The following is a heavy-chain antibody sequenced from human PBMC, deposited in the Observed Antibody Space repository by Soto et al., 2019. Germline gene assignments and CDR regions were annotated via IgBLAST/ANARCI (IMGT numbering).Heavy chain of an antibody. V-gene: IGHV1-69*01. CDR2: IIPMFGTV. Sequence: QVQLGQSGAEVRKPGSSVKVSCKASGGTFSSYAISWVRQAPGQGLEWMGGIIPMFGTVKYAQKLQDRVTITADESTSTAYMELSSLRSEDTAMYYCASVGFPWGQGTLVTVSS. CDR3: ASVGFP. J-gene: IGHJ5*02. D-gene: IGHD1-26*01. CDR1: GGTFSSYA.